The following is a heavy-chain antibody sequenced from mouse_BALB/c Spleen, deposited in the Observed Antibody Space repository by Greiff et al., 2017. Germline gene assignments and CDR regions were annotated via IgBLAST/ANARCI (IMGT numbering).Heavy chain of an antibody. J-gene: IGHJ4*01. CDR3: ARYDYDDGYAMDS. CDR1: GFTFSSFG. V-gene: IGHV5-17*02. D-gene: IGHD2-4*01. CDR2: ISSGSSTI. Sequence: EVMLVESGGGLVQPGGSRKLSCAASGFTFSSFGMHWVRQAPEKGLEWVAYISSGSSTIYYADTVKGRFTISRDNPKNTLFLQMTSLRSEDTAMYYCARYDYDDGYAMDSWGQGTSVTVSS.